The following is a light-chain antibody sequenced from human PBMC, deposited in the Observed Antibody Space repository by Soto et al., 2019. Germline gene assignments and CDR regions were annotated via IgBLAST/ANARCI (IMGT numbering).Light chain of an antibody. CDR1: QSVSGN. V-gene: IGKV3-15*01. CDR3: QQYNDWPPFT. J-gene: IGKJ3*01. Sequence: EIVMTQSPATVSVSPGERATLSCRASQSVSGNLAWYQQKPGQPPRLLIHGASNRASGIPARFSGSWSGTEFTLTINSLQSEDFAVYYCQQYNDWPPFTFGPGTKVEI. CDR2: GAS.